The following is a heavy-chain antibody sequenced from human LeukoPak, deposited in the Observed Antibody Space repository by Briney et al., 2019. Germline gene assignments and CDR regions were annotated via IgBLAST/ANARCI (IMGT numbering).Heavy chain of an antibody. J-gene: IGHJ5*02. Sequence: PGGSLRLSCAASGFTVSSNYMSWVRQAPGKGLEWVSVIYSGGSTYYADSVKGRFTISRDNSKNTLYLQMNSLRAEDTAVYYCARDQSDYYDSSGYNHWGQGTLVTVSS. D-gene: IGHD3-22*01. CDR2: IYSGGST. CDR1: GFTVSSNY. CDR3: ARDQSDYYDSSGYNH. V-gene: IGHV3-66*01.